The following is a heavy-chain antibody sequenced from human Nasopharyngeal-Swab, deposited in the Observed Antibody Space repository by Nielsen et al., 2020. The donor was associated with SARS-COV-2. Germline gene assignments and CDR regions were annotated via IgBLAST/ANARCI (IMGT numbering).Heavy chain of an antibody. D-gene: IGHD5-12*01. Sequence: WIRQPPGKGLEWVAVISYDGSNKYYADSVKGRFTISRDNSKNTLYLQMNSLRAEDTAVYYCARSLGGYDYFDYWGQGTLVTVFS. CDR3: ARSLGGYDYFDY. CDR2: ISYDGSNK. J-gene: IGHJ4*02. V-gene: IGHV3-30-3*01.